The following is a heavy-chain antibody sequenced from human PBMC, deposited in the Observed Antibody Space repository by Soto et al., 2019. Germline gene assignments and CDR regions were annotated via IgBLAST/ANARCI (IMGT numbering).Heavy chain of an antibody. V-gene: IGHV3-33*01. D-gene: IGHD4-17*01. CDR3: ARDSLTTVTRGDMDV. CDR1: GFTFSSYG. Sequence: GGSLRLSCAASGFTFSSYGMHWVRQAPGKGLEWVAVIWYDGSNKYYADSVKGRFTISRDNSKNTLYLQMNSLRAEDTAVYYCARDSLTTVTRGDMDVWGKGTTVTVSS. J-gene: IGHJ6*03. CDR2: IWYDGSNK.